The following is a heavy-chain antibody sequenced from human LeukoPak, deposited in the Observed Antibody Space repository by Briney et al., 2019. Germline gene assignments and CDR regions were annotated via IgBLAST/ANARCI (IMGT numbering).Heavy chain of an antibody. CDR3: ASSGSYRLGY. V-gene: IGHV3-48*02. CDR1: GFTFSSYS. Sequence: GGSLRLSCAASGFTFSSYSMNWVRQAPGKGLEWVSHITASGTAIFYADSVKGRFTISRDNAKNSLYLQMNSLRDEDTAGYYCASSGSYRLGYWGQGTLFTVSS. D-gene: IGHD1-26*01. J-gene: IGHJ4*02. CDR2: ITASGTAI.